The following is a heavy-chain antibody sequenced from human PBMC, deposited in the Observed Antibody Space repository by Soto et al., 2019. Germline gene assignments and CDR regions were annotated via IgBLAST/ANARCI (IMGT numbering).Heavy chain of an antibody. CDR2: IHYTGTT. CDR1: RGSINNSY. J-gene: IGHJ4*02. Sequence: SETLSLTCTVSRGSINNSYWTWIRQPPGKRLEWIGYIHYTGTTNHNPSLRGRVTMSVDTSNNQFSLKLSSVTAADTAVYYCARHRYHFDYWGQGTLVTVSS. D-gene: IGHD2-2*02. V-gene: IGHV4-59*08. CDR3: ARHRYHFDY.